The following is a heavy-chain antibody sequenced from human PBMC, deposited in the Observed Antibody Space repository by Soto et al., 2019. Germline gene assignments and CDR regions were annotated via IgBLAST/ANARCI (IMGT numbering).Heavy chain of an antibody. CDR2: IYYSGST. CDR3: ARVHSSSWNIEDFDY. CDR1: GGSVSSGSYY. D-gene: IGHD6-13*01. J-gene: IGHJ4*02. V-gene: IGHV4-61*01. Sequence: SETLSLTCTVSGGSVSSGSYYWSWIRQPPGKGLEWIGYIYYSGSTNYNPSLKSRVTISVDTSKNQFSLKLSSVTAADTAVYYCARVHSSSWNIEDFDYWGQGTLVTVSS.